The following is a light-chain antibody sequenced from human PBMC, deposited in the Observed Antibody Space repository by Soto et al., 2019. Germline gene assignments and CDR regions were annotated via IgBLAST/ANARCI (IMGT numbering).Light chain of an antibody. Sequence: EIVLTQSPATLSLSPAEGATLSCRASQSVSSIYLAWYQQKPGQAPRLLIYGASSRATGIPDRFSGSGSGTDFTLTISRLEPEDFAVYYCQLYGISPHFGQGTRLEIK. J-gene: IGKJ5*01. V-gene: IGKV3-20*01. CDR3: QLYGISPH. CDR1: QSVSSIY. CDR2: GAS.